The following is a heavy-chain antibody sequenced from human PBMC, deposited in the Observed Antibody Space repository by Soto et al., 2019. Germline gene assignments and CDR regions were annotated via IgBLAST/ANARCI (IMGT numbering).Heavy chain of an antibody. CDR2: ISYDGSNK. CDR3: AKIPGTGTEGVY. V-gene: IGHV3-30*18. D-gene: IGHD1-7*01. Sequence: GGSLRLSCAASGFTFSSYGMHWVRQAPGKGLEWVAVISYDGSNKYYADSVKGRFTISRDNSKNTLYLQMNSLRAEDTAVYYCAKIPGTGTEGVYWGQGTLVTVSS. CDR1: GFTFSSYG. J-gene: IGHJ4*02.